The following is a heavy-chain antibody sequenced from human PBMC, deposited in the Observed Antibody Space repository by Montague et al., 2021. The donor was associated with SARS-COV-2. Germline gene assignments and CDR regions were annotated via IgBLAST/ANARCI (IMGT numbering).Heavy chain of an antibody. J-gene: IGHJ4*02. V-gene: IGHV4-4*02. CDR1: GGSISSSNW. Sequence: SETLSLTCAVSGGSISSSNWWSWVRQPPGKGLEWIGEIHHSGSTNYNPSLKSRVTMSVDMSKNHFSLRLSSVTAADTAMYYCARGGYGGWTGYYFDSWGQGTLVTVSS. CDR3: ARGGYGGWTGYYFDS. CDR2: IHHSGST. D-gene: IGHD4/OR15-4a*01.